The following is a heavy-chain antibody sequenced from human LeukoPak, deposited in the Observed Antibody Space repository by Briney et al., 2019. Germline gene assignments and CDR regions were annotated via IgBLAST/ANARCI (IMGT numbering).Heavy chain of an antibody. J-gene: IGHJ5*01. D-gene: IGHD4-17*01. CDR3: ARVGYGDSLDS. Sequence: GGSLRLSCTASEFTFSTYSMNWVRQAPGKGLEWLSYISSSSSTIYYADSVKGRFTNSRDNAKNSLYLQMHSLRAEDTAVYYCARVGYGDSLDSWGQGTLVTVSS. V-gene: IGHV3-48*01. CDR1: EFTFSTYS. CDR2: ISSSSSTI.